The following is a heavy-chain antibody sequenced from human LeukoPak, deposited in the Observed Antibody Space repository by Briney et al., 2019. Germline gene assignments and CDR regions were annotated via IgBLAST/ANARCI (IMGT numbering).Heavy chain of an antibody. V-gene: IGHV4-59*01. J-gene: IGHJ6*02. CDR3: ARGVGYCSSTSCYNPYYYYGMDV. CDR2: IYYSGST. D-gene: IGHD2-2*02. CDR1: GGSFSGYY. Sequence: SETLSLTCAVYGGSFSGYYWSWIRQPPGKGLEWIGYIYYSGSTNYNPSLKSRVTISVDTSKNQFSLKLSSVTAADTAVYYCARGVGYCSSTSCYNPYYYYGMDVWGQGTTVTVSS.